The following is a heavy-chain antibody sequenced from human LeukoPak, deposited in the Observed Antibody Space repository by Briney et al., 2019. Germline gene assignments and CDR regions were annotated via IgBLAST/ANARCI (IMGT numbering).Heavy chain of an antibody. J-gene: IGHJ4*02. CDR3: ARVGRRYYDSSGYSYDY. CDR1: GYTFTSYY. D-gene: IGHD3-22*01. Sequence: GASVKVSCKASGYTFTSYYMHWVRQAPGQGLEWMGIINPSGGSTSYAQKFQGRVTMTRDTSTSTAYMELSSLRSEDTAVYYCARVGRRYYDSSGYSYDYWGQGTLVTVSS. CDR2: INPSGGST. V-gene: IGHV1-46*01.